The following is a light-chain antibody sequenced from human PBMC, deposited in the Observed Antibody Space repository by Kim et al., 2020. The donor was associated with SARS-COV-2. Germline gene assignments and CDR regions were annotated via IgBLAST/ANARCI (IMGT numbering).Light chain of an antibody. V-gene: IGKV1-39*01. J-gene: IGKJ2*01. CDR3: QPSYSTS. CDR1: QSISSY. CDR2: AAS. Sequence: DIQMTQSPSTLSASVGDRVTITCRASQSISSYLNWYQQKPGKAPKLLIYAASSLQSGVPSRFSGSGSGTDFTLTISSLQPEDFATYFCQPSYSTSFDQGTKLE.